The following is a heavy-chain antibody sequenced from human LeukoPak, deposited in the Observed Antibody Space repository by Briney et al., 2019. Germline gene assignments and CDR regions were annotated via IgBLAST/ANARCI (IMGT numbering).Heavy chain of an antibody. V-gene: IGHV4-59*01. CDR3: ARVDSSGYDTRGWFDP. D-gene: IGHD5-12*01. J-gene: IGHJ5*02. CDR2: IYYTGST. CDR1: GGSISSYY. Sequence: SETLSLTCTVSGGSISSYYWSWIRQPPGKRLEWIGYIYYTGSTNYNPSLKSRVTISVDTSKNQFSLKLSSVTAADTAVYHCARVDSSGYDTRGWFDPWGQGTLVAVSS.